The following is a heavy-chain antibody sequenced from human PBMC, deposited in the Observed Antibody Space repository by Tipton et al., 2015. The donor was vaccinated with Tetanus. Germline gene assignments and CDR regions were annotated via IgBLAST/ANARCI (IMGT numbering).Heavy chain of an antibody. Sequence: TLSLTCTVSGGSVNSGGYYWSWIRQPPGKGLEWIGYASYSGSSNYNPSLKSRVIISIDASKNQFSLKLNSLTAADTAVYYCARAYDFWSGHLDFWGQGTLVTVSS. J-gene: IGHJ4*02. CDR2: ASYSGSS. CDR3: ARAYDFWSGHLDF. D-gene: IGHD3-3*01. CDR1: GGSVNSGGYY. V-gene: IGHV4-61*08.